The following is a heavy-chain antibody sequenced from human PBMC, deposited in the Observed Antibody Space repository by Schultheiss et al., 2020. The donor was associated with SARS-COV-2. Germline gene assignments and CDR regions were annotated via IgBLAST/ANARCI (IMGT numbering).Heavy chain of an antibody. J-gene: IGHJ4*02. Sequence: VKVSCKASGGTFSSYAISWVRQAPGQGLEWMGGIIPIFGTANYAQKFQGRVTITADESTSTAYMELSSLRSEDTAVYYCARDRGYSYGYSYFDYWGQGTLVTVSS. D-gene: IGHD5-18*01. CDR1: GGTFSSYA. V-gene: IGHV1-69*13. CDR2: IIPIFGTA. CDR3: ARDRGYSYGYSYFDY.